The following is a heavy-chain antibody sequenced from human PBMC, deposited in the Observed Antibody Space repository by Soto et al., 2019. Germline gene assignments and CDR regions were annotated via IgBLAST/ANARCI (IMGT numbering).Heavy chain of an antibody. CDR2: IYYSGST. CDR1: GGSISSYY. J-gene: IGHJ4*02. Sequence: QVQLQESGPGLVKPSETLSLTCTVSGGSISSYYWSWIRQPPGKGLEWIGYIYYSGSTNYNPSLKSRVTISVDTSKNQFSLMLSSVTAADTAVYYCARGIAVAGTWGDYFDYWGQGTLVTVSS. V-gene: IGHV4-59*01. D-gene: IGHD6-19*01. CDR3: ARGIAVAGTWGDYFDY.